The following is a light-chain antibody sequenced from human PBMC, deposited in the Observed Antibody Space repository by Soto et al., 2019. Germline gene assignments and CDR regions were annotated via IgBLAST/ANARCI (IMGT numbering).Light chain of an antibody. V-gene: IGLV1-44*01. CDR3: AAWDDSLKGYV. Sequence: QAVVTQPPSASGTPGQRVTISCSGSTSSIGRNTVTWYQQVPGTAPKLLMFGNNQRPSGVPDRFSGSKSGTSASLAISGLQSEDEADYYCAAWDDSLKGYVFGTGTKVTVL. CDR1: TSSIGRNT. CDR2: GNN. J-gene: IGLJ1*01.